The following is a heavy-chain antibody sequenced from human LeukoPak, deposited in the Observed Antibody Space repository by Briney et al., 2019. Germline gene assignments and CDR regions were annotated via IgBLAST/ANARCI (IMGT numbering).Heavy chain of an antibody. CDR3: AKGDTTYYYDSSGYYDY. D-gene: IGHD3-22*01. Sequence: GGSLRLSCAASGFTFSNYVTHWVRQAPGKGLEWVTVIAYDGRNKYFADSVKGRFTISRDNSKNTLYLQMNSLRAEDTAVYYCAKGDTTYYYDSSGYYDYWGQGTLVTVSS. CDR2: IAYDGRNK. CDR1: GFTFSNYV. V-gene: IGHV3-30*18. J-gene: IGHJ4*02.